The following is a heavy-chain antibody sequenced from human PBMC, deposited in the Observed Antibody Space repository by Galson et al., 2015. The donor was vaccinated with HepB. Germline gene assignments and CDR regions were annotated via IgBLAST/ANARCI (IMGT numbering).Heavy chain of an antibody. D-gene: IGHD3-10*01. Sequence: SLRLSCAASGFTFSSYWMHWVRQAPGKGLVWVSRINSDGSSTSYADSVKGRFTISRDNAKNTLYLQMNSLRAEDTAVYYCARDVLGYGSGSYYPGDWYFDLWGRGTLVTVSS. J-gene: IGHJ2*01. CDR3: ARDVLGYGSGSYYPGDWYFDL. V-gene: IGHV3-74*01. CDR2: INSDGSST. CDR1: GFTFSSYW.